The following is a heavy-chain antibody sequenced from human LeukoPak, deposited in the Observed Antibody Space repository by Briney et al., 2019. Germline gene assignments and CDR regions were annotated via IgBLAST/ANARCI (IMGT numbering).Heavy chain of an antibody. J-gene: IGHJ4*02. Sequence: GGSLRLSCAASGLTFSNCAMHWVRQAPGKGLDWLALISNDGTNKYFADSVTGRLTISRDNSKNTLYLLMNSLTSEDTAVYFCARSCGGSFFPFDYWGQGTLVTVSS. CDR3: ARSCGGSFFPFDY. CDR1: GLTFSNCA. CDR2: ISNDGTNK. D-gene: IGHD2-15*01. V-gene: IGHV3-30-3*01.